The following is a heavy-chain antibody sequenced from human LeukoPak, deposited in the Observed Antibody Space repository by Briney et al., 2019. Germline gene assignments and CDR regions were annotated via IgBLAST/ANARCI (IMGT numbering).Heavy chain of an antibody. CDR2: INHSGST. J-gene: IGHJ5*02. CDR3: ARYSIFGYCSSTSCYKPYGWFDP. D-gene: IGHD2-2*02. Sequence: SETLSLTCAVYGGSFSGYYWSWIRQPPGKGLEWIGEINHSGSTNYNPSHKSRVTISVDTSKNQFSLKLSSVTAADTAVYYCARYSIFGYCSSTSCYKPYGWFDPWGQGTLVTVSS. V-gene: IGHV4-34*01. CDR1: GGSFSGYY.